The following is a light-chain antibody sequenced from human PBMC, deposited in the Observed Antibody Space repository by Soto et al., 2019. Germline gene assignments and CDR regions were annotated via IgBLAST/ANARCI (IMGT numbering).Light chain of an antibody. J-gene: IGLJ1*01. CDR3: SSYTSIDTWV. Sequence: QSALTQPASVSGSPGQSITITCTGTSSDVGGYNYVSWYQQHPGKAPKVLISDVSNRPSGISNRLSGSKSGNTASLTISGLQAEDEADYYCSSYTSIDTWVFGTGTRSPS. CDR2: DVS. V-gene: IGLV2-14*03. CDR1: SSDVGGYNY.